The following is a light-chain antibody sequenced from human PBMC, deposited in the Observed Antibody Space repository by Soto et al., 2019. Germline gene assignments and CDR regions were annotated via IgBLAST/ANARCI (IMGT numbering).Light chain of an antibody. J-gene: IGKJ2*01. CDR2: KAS. CDR3: QQYNSYPYI. V-gene: IGKV1-5*03. CDR1: QSISSW. Sequence: DIQMTQSPSTLSASVGDRVTITCRASQSISSWLAWDQQKPGKAPNLLIYKASTLESGVPSRFSGSGSETEFTLTISSLQPDDVATYYCQQYNSYPYIFGQGTKLEI.